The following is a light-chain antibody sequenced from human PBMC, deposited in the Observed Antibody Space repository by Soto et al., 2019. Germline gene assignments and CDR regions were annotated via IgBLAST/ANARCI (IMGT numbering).Light chain of an antibody. CDR2: GAS. J-gene: IGKJ4*01. Sequence: EIVMTQSPATLSVSPGERATLSCRASQSVSSNLAWYQQKLGQAPRLLIYGASTRATGIPARFSGSGSGTEFPLTISSLQSEDFAVYYCQQYNNWPLTFGGGTKVEIK. V-gene: IGKV3-15*01. CDR1: QSVSSN. CDR3: QQYNNWPLT.